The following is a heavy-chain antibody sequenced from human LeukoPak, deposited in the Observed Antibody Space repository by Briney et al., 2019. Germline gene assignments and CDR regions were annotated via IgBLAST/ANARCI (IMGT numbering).Heavy chain of an antibody. CDR2: IYYSGST. J-gene: IGHJ4*02. CDR1: GGSISSGGYY. CDR3: ARERDTAMGLDY. D-gene: IGHD5-18*01. V-gene: IGHV4-31*03. Sequence: SETLSLTCTVSGGSISSGGYYWSWIRQHPGKGLEWIGYIYYSGSTYYNPSLKSRVTISVDTSKNQFSLKLSSVTAADTVVYYCARERDTAMGLDYWGQGTLVTVSS.